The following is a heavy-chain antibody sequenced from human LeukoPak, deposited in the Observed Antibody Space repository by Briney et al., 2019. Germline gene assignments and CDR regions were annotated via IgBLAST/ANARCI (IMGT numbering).Heavy chain of an antibody. CDR1: GGTFSSYA. V-gene: IGHV1-69*06. D-gene: IGHD2-15*01. J-gene: IGHJ4*02. CDR3: AMLGYCSGGSCYYFDY. Sequence: ASVKVSCKASGGTFSSYAISWVRQAPGQGLEWMGRIIPIFGTANYAQKFQGRVTITADKSTGTAYMELSSLRSEDTAVYYCAMLGYCSGGSCYYFDYWGQGTLVTVSS. CDR2: IIPIFGTA.